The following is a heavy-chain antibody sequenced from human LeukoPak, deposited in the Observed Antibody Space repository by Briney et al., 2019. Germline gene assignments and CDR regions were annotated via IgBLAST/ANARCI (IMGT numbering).Heavy chain of an antibody. V-gene: IGHV3-7*01. CDR1: GFTLSNYW. Sequence: PGGSLRLSCAASGFTLSNYWMSWVRQAPGKGLEWVANIKQDGSEKYYVDSVKGRFTISRDNAKNSLYLQMNSLRAEDTAVYYCARDTFRYGYENYFDYWGQGILVTVSS. J-gene: IGHJ4*02. D-gene: IGHD5-12*01. CDR2: IKQDGSEK. CDR3: ARDTFRYGYENYFDY.